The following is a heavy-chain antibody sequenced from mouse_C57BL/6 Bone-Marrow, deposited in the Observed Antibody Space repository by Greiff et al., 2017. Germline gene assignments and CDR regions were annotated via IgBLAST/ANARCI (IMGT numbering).Heavy chain of an antibody. J-gene: IGHJ4*01. CDR1: GFTFSDYG. V-gene: IGHV5-15*04. CDR2: LSNLAYSI. Sequence: DVQLQESGGGLVQPGGSLKLSCAASGFTFSDYGMAWVRQAPRKGPAWVAFLSNLAYSIYYADTVTGRFPIPRENAKNTLYLEMSSLRSEDTSMYYCARRGNYGFFYYAMDYWGQGTSVTVSS. CDR3: ARRGNYGFFYYAMDY. D-gene: IGHD1-1*01.